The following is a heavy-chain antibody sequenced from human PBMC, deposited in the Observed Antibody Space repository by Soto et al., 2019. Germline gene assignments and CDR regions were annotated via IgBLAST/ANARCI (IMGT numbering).Heavy chain of an antibody. J-gene: IGHJ4*02. D-gene: IGHD1-26*01. CDR3: AKLRELLSVDY. CDR1: GFTFSTSA. V-gene: IGHV3-23*01. Sequence: EVQLLESGGGLVQPGGSLRLSCIASGFTFSTSAMNWVRQAPGKGLEWVSAISGSGGSTYYADSVKGRFTISRDNSKNTLYLQMNSLRAEDTAVYYCAKLRELLSVDYWGQGTLVTVSS. CDR2: ISGSGGST.